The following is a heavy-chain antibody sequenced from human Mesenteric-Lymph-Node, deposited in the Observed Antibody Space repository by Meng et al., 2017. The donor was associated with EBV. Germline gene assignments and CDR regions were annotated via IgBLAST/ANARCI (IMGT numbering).Heavy chain of an antibody. J-gene: IGHJ4*02. Sequence: GQGLVKPSETLSPTCTVSSGSVSSVSYYWSWIRQPPGKGLEWIGYIYYSGSTNYNPSLKSRVTISVDTSKNQFSLKLSSVTAADTAVYYCARLDRWELLRGLVYWGQGTLVTVSS. D-gene: IGHD1-26*01. CDR2: IYYSGST. CDR3: ARLDRWELLRGLVY. CDR1: SGSVSSVSYY. V-gene: IGHV4-61*01.